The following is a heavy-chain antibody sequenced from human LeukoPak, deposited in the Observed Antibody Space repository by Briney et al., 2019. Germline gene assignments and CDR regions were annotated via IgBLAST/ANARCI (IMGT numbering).Heavy chain of an antibody. Sequence: GGSLRLSCAASGFTFDDYAMHWVRQAPGKGLEWVSGISWNSGSIGYADSVKGRFTISRDNAKNSLYLQMNSLRAEDTALYYCAKDMGQWLAGGFDYWGQGTLVTVSS. J-gene: IGHJ4*02. D-gene: IGHD6-19*01. V-gene: IGHV3-9*01. CDR3: AKDMGQWLAGGFDY. CDR1: GFTFDDYA. CDR2: ISWNSGSI.